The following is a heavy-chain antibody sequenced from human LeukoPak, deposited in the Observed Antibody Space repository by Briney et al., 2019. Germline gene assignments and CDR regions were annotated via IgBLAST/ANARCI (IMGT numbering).Heavy chain of an antibody. J-gene: IGHJ4*02. CDR2: ISRSGSTI. V-gene: IGHV3-11*04. CDR1: GFTFSDYY. CDR3: ARRPRYCSSTSCYHFDY. D-gene: IGHD2-2*01. Sequence: GGSLRLSCAASGFTFSDYYMSWIRQAPGKGLAWVSYISRSGSTIYYADSVKGRFTISRDNAKNSLYLQMNSLRAEDTAVYYCARRPRYCSSTSCYHFDYWGQGTLVTVSS.